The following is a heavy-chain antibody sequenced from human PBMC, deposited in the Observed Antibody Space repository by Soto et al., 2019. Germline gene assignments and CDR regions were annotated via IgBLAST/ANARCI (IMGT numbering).Heavy chain of an antibody. J-gene: IGHJ4*02. CDR2: IYHSGST. Sequence: LETLSLTCAVSSGSISSSNWWRWVRQPPGKGLEWIGEIYHSGSTNYNPSLKSRVTISVDKSKNQFSLKLSSVTAADTAVYYCASEKPRWGDQYYFDYWGQGTLVTVSS. CDR3: ASEKPRWGDQYYFDY. V-gene: IGHV4-4*02. D-gene: IGHD3-16*01. CDR1: SGSISSSNW.